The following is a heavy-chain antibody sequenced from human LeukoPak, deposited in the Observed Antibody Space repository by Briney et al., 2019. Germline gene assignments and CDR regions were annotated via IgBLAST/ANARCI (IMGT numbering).Heavy chain of an antibody. CDR3: ARDHNYAFDN. CDR2: IGIESGNT. CDR1: GFPFIDYS. J-gene: IGHJ4*02. D-gene: IGHD1-1*01. Sequence: GGSLRLSCTASGFPFIDYSMNWVRQAPGKGLEWISYIGIESGNTNYADSVKGRLTISADNAKKSLYLQVNSLRVEDTAVYYCARDHNYAFDNWGQGTLVSVSS. V-gene: IGHV3-48*04.